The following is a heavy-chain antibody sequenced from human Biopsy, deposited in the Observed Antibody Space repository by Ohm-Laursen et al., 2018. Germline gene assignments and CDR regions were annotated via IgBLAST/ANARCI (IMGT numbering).Heavy chain of an antibody. CDR2: IYTSGSP. D-gene: IGHD1-26*01. Sequence: SDTLSLTCAVSGDSINNYYWSWIRQHAGKGLEWIGRIYTSGSPNYNLSLESRVTMSVDTSKNQFSLNLRSVTAADTAVYYCARGTGRYYVYGAFDIWGQGTVVTVSS. CDR1: GDSINNYY. J-gene: IGHJ3*02. CDR3: ARGTGRYYVYGAFDI. V-gene: IGHV4-4*07.